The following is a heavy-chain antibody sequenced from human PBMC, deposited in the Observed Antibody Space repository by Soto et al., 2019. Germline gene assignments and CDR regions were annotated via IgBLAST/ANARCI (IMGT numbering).Heavy chain of an antibody. V-gene: IGHV1-18*01. Sequence: QVHLVQSGAEVKKPGASVKVSCKTSGYPFTSYGIGWVRQAPGQGLEWMAWISPYNGNTYYAQKFQGRVTLTTDTYTNTVYMELRSLRSDDTAVYYCARDQSFDRTYYYGIDVWGQGTTVTVSS. D-gene: IGHD3-9*01. J-gene: IGHJ6*02. CDR2: ISPYNGNT. CDR1: GYPFTSYG. CDR3: ARDQSFDRTYYYGIDV.